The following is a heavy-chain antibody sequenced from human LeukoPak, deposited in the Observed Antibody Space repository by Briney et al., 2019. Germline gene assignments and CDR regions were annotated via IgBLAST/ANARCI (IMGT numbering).Heavy chain of an antibody. D-gene: IGHD1-7*01. CDR3: ARDRGNYQIDYYMDA. CDR1: ILSITSISYD. J-gene: IGHJ6*03. CDR2: IYLSGIT. V-gene: IGHV4-61*02. Sequence: PSETLSLTCSVYILSITSISYDWNWIRQSAGKGLEWIGRIYLSGITNYNPSLESRVTISLDKSKRQFSLRLTSVTAADTAVYYCARDRGNYQIDYYMDAWGKGTTVIVSS.